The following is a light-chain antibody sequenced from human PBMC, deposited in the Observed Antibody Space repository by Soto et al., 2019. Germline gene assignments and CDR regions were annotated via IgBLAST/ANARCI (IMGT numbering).Light chain of an antibody. CDR3: QQYNNWPPDRT. J-gene: IGKJ1*01. CDR2: GAS. Sequence: EIVMTQSQATLSVSPGERATLSCRASQSVGSNLAWYQQKPGQAPRLLIYGASTRATGIPARFSGRGSGTDFTLTISSLQSEDFAIYFCQQYNNWPPDRTFGQGTKVEIK. V-gene: IGKV3-15*01. CDR1: QSVGSN.